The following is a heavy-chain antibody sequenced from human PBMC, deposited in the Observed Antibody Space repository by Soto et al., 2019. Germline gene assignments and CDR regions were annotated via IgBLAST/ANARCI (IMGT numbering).Heavy chain of an antibody. J-gene: IGHJ4*02. CDR2: IWYDGSNK. CDR1: GFIFSNYG. D-gene: IGHD6-19*01. V-gene: IGHV3-33*01. Sequence: GGSLRLSCAASGFIFSNYGMHWVRQAPGKGLEWVAVIWYDGSNKYYADSVKGRFTISRDNSKNTLHLEMNSLRAEDTAIYYCARGNGYSSGLYDYWGQGTLVTVSS. CDR3: ARGNGYSSGLYDY.